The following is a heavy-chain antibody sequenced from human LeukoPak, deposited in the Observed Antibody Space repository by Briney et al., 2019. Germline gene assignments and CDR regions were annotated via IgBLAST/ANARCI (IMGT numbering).Heavy chain of an antibody. J-gene: IGHJ4*02. CDR3: ARDPVVVAATPFDY. CDR1: GYSINSGYY. V-gene: IGHV4-38-2*02. Sequence: SETLSLTCTVSGYSINSGYYWGWIRQPPGKGLEWIGSIYYSGSTYYNPSLKSRVTISVDTSKNQFSLKLSSVTAADTAVYYCARDPVVVAATPFDYWGQGTLVTVSS. D-gene: IGHD2-15*01. CDR2: IYYSGST.